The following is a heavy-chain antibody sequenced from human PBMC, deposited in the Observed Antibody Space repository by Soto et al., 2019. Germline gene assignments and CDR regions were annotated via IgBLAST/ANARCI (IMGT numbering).Heavy chain of an antibody. Sequence: EVQLLESGGGLVQPGGSLRLSCAASGFTFNNYAMAWSPQAPGKGLEWVSGTGGSGGGPHYADSVKCRFAVSKDNSKNTLYLQMNSLRAEDTAVYYCAKARGYSLGGAFDYWGQGTLVTVSS. CDR3: AKARGYSLGGAFDY. J-gene: IGHJ4*02. V-gene: IGHV3-23*01. CDR2: TGGSGGGP. CDR1: GFTFNNYA. D-gene: IGHD5-18*01.